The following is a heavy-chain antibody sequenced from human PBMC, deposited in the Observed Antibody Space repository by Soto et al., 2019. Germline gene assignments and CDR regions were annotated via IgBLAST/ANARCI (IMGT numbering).Heavy chain of an antibody. CDR2: IYTSGST. CDR1: GGSISNYY. D-gene: IGHD3-10*01. Sequence: QLQLQESGPGLVKPSETLSLTCTVSGGSISNYYWDWIRQPAGKGLEWIGRIYTSGSTNYNPSLKSRVTMSVETSKNQSSLNLNSVTAADTAVYYCACQSQSGPFYSYYGMDVWGQGTTVTVSS. CDR3: ACQSQSGPFYSYYGMDV. J-gene: IGHJ6*02. V-gene: IGHV4-4*07.